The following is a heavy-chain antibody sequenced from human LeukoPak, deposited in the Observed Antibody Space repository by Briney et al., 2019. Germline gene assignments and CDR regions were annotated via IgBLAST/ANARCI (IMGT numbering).Heavy chain of an antibody. CDR1: GGSISSSSYY. CDR2: IYYSGST. CDR3: ARDSSTSCWFDP. V-gene: IGHV4-39*01. Sequence: SSETLSLTCTVSGGSISSSSYYWGWIRQPPGKGLEWIGSIYYSGSTYYNSSLKSRVTISVDTSKNQFSLKLSSVTAADTAVYYCARDSSTSCWFDPWGQGTLVTVSS. D-gene: IGHD2-2*01. J-gene: IGHJ5*02.